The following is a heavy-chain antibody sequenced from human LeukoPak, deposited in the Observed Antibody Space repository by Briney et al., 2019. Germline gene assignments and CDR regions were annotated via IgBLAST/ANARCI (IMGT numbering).Heavy chain of an antibody. J-gene: IGHJ3*02. Sequence: GGSLRLSCVASGFTFTSYWMHWVRQAPGKGLVWVSRINIDGSTTNYADSVKGRFTISRDNSKNTLYLQMNSLRAEDTAVYYCARARSSYGYGDAFDIWGQGTMVTVSS. V-gene: IGHV3-74*01. D-gene: IGHD5-18*01. CDR3: ARARSSYGYGDAFDI. CDR2: INIDGSTT. CDR1: GFTFTSYW.